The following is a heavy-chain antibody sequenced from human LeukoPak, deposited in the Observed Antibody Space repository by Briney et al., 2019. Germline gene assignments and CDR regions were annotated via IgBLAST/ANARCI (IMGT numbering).Heavy chain of an antibody. D-gene: IGHD1-7*01. CDR1: GYTFTGYY. J-gene: IGHJ4*02. V-gene: IGHV1-2*02. CDR2: INPNSGGT. Sequence: ASVKVSCKASGYTFTGYYMHWVRQAPGQGLEWMGWINPNSGGTNYAQKFQGRVTMTRDTSISTAYMELSRLRSDDTAVYYCARDRKRDNWNYVGYWGQGTLVTVSS. CDR3: ARDRKRDNWNYVGY.